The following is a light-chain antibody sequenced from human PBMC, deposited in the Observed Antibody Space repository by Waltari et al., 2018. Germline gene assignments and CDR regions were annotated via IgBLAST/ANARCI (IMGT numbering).Light chain of an antibody. CDR2: YDS. Sequence: SYVVTQSPSVSVAPGETARITCGGDNIGSKSVHWYQQRAGQAPVLVISYDSDRPAVIPGRFSGSKSGNTATLTISWVEADDEADYYCLVWHSTTDHHGVFGGGTKLTVL. CDR3: LVWHSTTDHHGV. CDR1: NIGSKS. V-gene: IGLV3-21*04. J-gene: IGLJ2*01.